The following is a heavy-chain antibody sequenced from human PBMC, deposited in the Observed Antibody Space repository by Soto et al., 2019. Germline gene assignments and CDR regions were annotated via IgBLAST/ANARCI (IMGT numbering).Heavy chain of an antibody. V-gene: IGHV3-23*01. D-gene: IGHD2-15*01. CDR3: AKDLVGSNADYFDY. J-gene: IGHJ4*02. Sequence: GVSLRLSCAASGFTFSSYAMSWVCQAPGKGMEWVAAISSSGGSTYYADSVKGRFTISRDNSKNTLYLQMNSLRAEDAAVYYCAKDLVGSNADYFDYWGQGTLVTVSS. CDR2: ISSSGGST. CDR1: GFTFSSYA.